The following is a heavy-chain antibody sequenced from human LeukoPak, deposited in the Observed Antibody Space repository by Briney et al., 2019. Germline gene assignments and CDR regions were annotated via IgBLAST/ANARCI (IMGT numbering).Heavy chain of an antibody. CDR3: ANRGTFYYGSGSYFPFFDY. CDR1: GFTFSSNA. V-gene: IGHV3-23*01. CDR2: ISAAGGTT. J-gene: IGHJ4*02. D-gene: IGHD3-10*01. Sequence: GGSLRLSCAASGFTFSSNAMSWVRQAPGKGLEWVSAISAAGGTTYYADPVKGRFTISRDNSKNTLYLQMNSLRAEDTAVYYCANRGTFYYGSGSYFPFFDYWGQGTLVTVSS.